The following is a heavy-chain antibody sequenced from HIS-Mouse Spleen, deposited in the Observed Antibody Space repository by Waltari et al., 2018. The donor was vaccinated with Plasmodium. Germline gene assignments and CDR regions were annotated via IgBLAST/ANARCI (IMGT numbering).Heavy chain of an antibody. Sequence: QVQLQESGPGLVKPSETLSLTCTVSGYSISSGYYWGWIRQPPGKGLEWIGGIYHSGSTYYNPSLKSRVTISVDTSKNQFSLKLSSVTAADTAVYYCAGSSSYDYWGQGTLVTVSS. CDR1: GYSISSGYY. CDR2: IYHSGST. CDR3: AGSSSYDY. V-gene: IGHV4-38-2*02. J-gene: IGHJ4*02. D-gene: IGHD6-6*01.